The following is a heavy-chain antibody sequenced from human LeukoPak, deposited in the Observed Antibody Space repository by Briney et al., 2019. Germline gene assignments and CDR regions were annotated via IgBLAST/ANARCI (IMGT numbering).Heavy chain of an antibody. Sequence: SGTLSLTCAVYGGSFSGYYWSWIRQPPGKGLEWIGEINHSGSTNYNPSLKSRVTISVDTSKNQFSLKLSSVTAADTAVYYCARKMLGYRYFDYWGQGTLVTVSS. CDR3: ARKMLGYRYFDY. CDR1: GGSFSGYY. D-gene: IGHD3-16*02. V-gene: IGHV4-34*01. J-gene: IGHJ4*02. CDR2: INHSGST.